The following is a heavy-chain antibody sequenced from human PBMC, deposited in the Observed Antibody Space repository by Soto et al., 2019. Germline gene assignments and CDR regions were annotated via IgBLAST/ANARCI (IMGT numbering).Heavy chain of an antibody. CDR1: GGSVSSGSYY. Sequence: NPSETLSLTCTVSGGSVSSGSYYWSWIRQPPGKGLEWIGYIYYSGSTNYNPSLKSRVTISVDTSKNQFSLKLSSVTAADTAVYYCARTYYYDSSGYDYWGQGTLVTVSS. V-gene: IGHV4-61*01. CDR2: IYYSGST. D-gene: IGHD3-22*01. J-gene: IGHJ4*02. CDR3: ARTYYYDSSGYDY.